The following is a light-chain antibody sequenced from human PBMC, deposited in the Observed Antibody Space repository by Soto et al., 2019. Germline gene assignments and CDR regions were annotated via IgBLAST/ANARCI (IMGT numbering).Light chain of an antibody. CDR2: AAS. Sequence: EIVFKQSPCTVSLSQGERATLSCRASQSVSSSHLAWYQHKPGQAPRLLIYAASSRATGSPDRFSGGGSGTDFTLTISRLEPEDFAVYYCQQYGYSPITFGQGTRLENK. J-gene: IGKJ5*01. CDR3: QQYGYSPIT. V-gene: IGKV3-20*01. CDR1: QSVSSSH.